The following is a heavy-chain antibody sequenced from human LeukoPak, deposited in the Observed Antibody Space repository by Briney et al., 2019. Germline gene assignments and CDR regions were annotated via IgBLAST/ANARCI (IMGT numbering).Heavy chain of an antibody. CDR1: GFTFSSYA. J-gene: IGHJ4*02. Sequence: GGSLRLSCAASGFTFSSYAMSWVRQAPGKRLEWVSAISGSGGSAYYADSVKGRFTISRDNSKNTLYLQMNSLRAEDTAVYYCAKIDSSSWYFDSSGFDYWGQGTLVTVSS. V-gene: IGHV3-23*01. CDR3: AKIDSSSWYFDSSGFDY. D-gene: IGHD6-13*01. CDR2: ISGSGGSA.